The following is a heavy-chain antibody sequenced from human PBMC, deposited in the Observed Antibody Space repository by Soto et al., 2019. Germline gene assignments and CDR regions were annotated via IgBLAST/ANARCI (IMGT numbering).Heavy chain of an antibody. Sequence: QVQLQQWGAGLLKPSETLSLTCAVYGGSFNDYQWNWIRQPPGRGLEWIGEINHSGSTNYNPSLKSRVTISLATATNQFSLKLRSVTAADTAVYYCARGWGSSSWPIHAYYGMDVWGQGTTVTVSS. CDR2: INHSGST. CDR3: ARGWGSSSWPIHAYYGMDV. D-gene: IGHD6-13*01. CDR1: GGSFNDYQ. J-gene: IGHJ6*02. V-gene: IGHV4-34*01.